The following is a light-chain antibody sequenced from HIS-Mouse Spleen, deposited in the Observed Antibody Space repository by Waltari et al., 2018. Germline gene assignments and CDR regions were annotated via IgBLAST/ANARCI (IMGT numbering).Light chain of an antibody. Sequence: SYELTQPPSVSVSPGQTARITCSGDALPKKYAYWYQQKSGQAPVLVIYEDSKRPSGRPGRCSGSSSGTRSTLTIRGAQVEDEADYYCYSTDSSGNHRVFGGGTKLTVL. CDR3: YSTDSSGNHRV. J-gene: IGLJ2*01. CDR1: ALPKKY. CDR2: EDS. V-gene: IGLV3-10*01.